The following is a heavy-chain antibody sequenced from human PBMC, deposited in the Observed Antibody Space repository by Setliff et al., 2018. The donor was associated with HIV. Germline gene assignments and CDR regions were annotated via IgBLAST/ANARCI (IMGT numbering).Heavy chain of an antibody. D-gene: IGHD1-1*01. Sequence: TLSLTCTVSGGSISSGGSYWSWIRQHPGKGLEWIGYINYSGSTYYNPSLKSRVTFSVDTSKNQFSLKLSSVTAVDTAVYYCAREERREAFDIWGQGTMVTVSS. CDR3: AREERREAFDI. J-gene: IGHJ3*02. CDR2: INYSGST. CDR1: GGSISSGGSY. V-gene: IGHV4-31*03.